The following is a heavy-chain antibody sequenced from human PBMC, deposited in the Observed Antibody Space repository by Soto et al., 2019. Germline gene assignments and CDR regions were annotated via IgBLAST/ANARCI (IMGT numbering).Heavy chain of an antibody. CDR2: IDPSDSYT. V-gene: IGHV5-10-1*01. CDR1: GYSFTSYW. J-gene: IGHJ6*02. Sequence: GESLKISCKGSGYSFTSYWISWVRQMPGKGLEWMGRIDPSDSYTNYSPSFQGHVTISADKSISTAYLQWSSLKASDTAMYYCASGRSFRYCYYGMDVWGQGTTVTVS. CDR3: ASGRSFRYCYYGMDV. D-gene: IGHD6-19*01.